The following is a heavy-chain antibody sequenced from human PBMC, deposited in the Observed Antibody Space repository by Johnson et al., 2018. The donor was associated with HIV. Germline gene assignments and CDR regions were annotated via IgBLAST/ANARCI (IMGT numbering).Heavy chain of an antibody. CDR1: GFTFSSYA. Sequence: QVQLVESGGGVVQPGRSLRLSCAASGFTFSSYAVYWVRQAPGKGLEWVALISYDGSNKYYADSVKGRFTISRDNSKNTLYLQMNSLRAEDTAVYYCAREGDAFDIWGQGTMVTVSS. CDR2: ISYDGSNK. J-gene: IGHJ3*02. CDR3: AREGDAFDI. V-gene: IGHV3-30*04.